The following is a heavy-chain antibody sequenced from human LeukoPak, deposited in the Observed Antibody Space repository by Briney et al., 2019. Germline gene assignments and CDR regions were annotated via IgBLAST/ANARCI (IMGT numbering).Heavy chain of an antibody. CDR3: ARDNSVGDIAWWFDP. CDR2: INPNSGGT. CDR1: GYTFTGYY. D-gene: IGHD3-10*01. V-gene: IGHV1-2*02. Sequence: ASVKVSCKASGYTFTGYYMHWVRQAPGQGLEWMGWINPNSGGTNYAQKFQGRVTMTRDMSTSTDYMELRSLKSEDTAVYYCARDNSVGDIAWWFDPWGQGTLVTVSS. J-gene: IGHJ5*02.